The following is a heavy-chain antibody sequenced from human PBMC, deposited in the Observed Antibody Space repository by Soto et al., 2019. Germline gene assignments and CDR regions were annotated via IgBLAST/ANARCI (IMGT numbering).Heavy chain of an antibody. CDR3: ACGQYYFDY. D-gene: IGHD2-21*01. J-gene: IGHJ4*02. CDR2: ISYDGSNK. CDR1: EFPFRNYG. V-gene: IGHV3-30*03. Sequence: QVQLVESGGGVVQPGRSLRLSCAASEFPFRNYGMHWVRQAPGKGLEWVAHISYDGSNKHYADSVKDRFTISRDNSKNMLFLQMSSLRTEDTAVYYCACGQYYFDYCGEGTRVSVSS.